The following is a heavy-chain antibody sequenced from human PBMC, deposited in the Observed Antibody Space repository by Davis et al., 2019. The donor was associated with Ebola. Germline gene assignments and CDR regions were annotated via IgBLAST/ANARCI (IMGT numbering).Heavy chain of an antibody. Sequence: PGGSLRLSCAASGFTFSSYDMNWVRQAPGKGLEWISFIRTGTTVDIYYADSVEGRFTASRDNAKSALFLQMNALKDEDTAVYYCMRARRGGAFDMWGQGTMVIVSS. CDR2: IRTGTTVDI. CDR1: GFTFSSYD. J-gene: IGHJ3*02. V-gene: IGHV3-21*05. D-gene: IGHD3-16*01. CDR3: MRARRGGAFDM.